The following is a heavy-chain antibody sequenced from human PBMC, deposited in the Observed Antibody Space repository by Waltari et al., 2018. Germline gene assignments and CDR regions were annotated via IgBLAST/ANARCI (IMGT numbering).Heavy chain of an antibody. J-gene: IGHJ3*02. V-gene: IGHV1-46*01. Sequence: QVQLVQSGAEVKKPGASVKVSCKASGYTFTSYYMHWVRQAPGQGLEWMGIINPSGGSTSDAQKVQGRVTMTRETSTSTVYMERGSLRAGDTAVDYCARSSAAFDIWGQGTMVTVSS. CDR1: GYTFTSYY. CDR2: INPSGGST. CDR3: ARSSAAFDI. D-gene: IGHD6-6*01.